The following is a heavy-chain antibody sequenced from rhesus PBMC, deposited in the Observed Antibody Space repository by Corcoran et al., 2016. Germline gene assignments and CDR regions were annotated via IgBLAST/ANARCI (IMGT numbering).Heavy chain of an antibody. V-gene: IGHV2-174*01. Sequence: QVTLEESGPALVKPTQTLTLTCSFSGFSLTTGGVGVSWIRRPPGKALEGLAGIYWDTDRRFSTSLKSRLTIAKATSKNQVVLTMTDIDPVDTATYFCARGLGTTSSCSRWDYLDSWGQGVLVTVSS. J-gene: IGHJ4*01. D-gene: IGHD1-1*01. CDR3: ARGLGTTSSCSRWDYLDS. CDR2: IYWDTDR. CDR1: GFSLTTGGVG.